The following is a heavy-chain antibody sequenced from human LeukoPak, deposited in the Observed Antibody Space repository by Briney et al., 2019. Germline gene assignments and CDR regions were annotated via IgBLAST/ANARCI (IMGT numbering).Heavy chain of an antibody. CDR3: ARSAAAEDYYYYYGMDV. CDR1: GFTFSSYD. CDR2: IGTAGDT. D-gene: IGHD6-13*01. Sequence: GGSLRLSCAASGFTFSSYDMHWVRQATGKGLEWVSAIGTAGDTYYPGSVKGRSTISRENAKNSLYLQMNSLRAGDTAVYYCARSAAAEDYYYYYGMDVWGQGTTVTVSS. V-gene: IGHV3-13*01. J-gene: IGHJ6*02.